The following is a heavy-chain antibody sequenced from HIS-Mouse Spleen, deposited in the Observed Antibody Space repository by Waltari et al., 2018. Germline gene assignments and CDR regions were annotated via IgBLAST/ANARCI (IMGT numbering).Heavy chain of an antibody. CDR1: GGTFSSYA. CDR2: IIPILGIA. CDR3: ASLELFDY. V-gene: IGHV1-69*04. D-gene: IGHD1-7*01. J-gene: IGHJ4*02. Sequence: QVQLVQSGAEVKKPGSSVKVSCKASGGTFSSYAISWVRQAPGQGLEWMGRIIPILGIANSARKFQGRVTITADKSTSTAYMGLSSLRSEDTAVYYCASLELFDYWGQGTLVTVSS.